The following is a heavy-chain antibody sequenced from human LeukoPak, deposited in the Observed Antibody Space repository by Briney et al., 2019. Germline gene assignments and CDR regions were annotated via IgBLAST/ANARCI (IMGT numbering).Heavy chain of an antibody. CDR3: ARGAARGGYYYYYMDV. D-gene: IGHD2-15*01. Sequence: GGSLRLSCAASGFTVSSNYMSWVRQAPGKGLEWVSVIYSGGSTYYADSVKGRFTISRDNSKNTLYLQMNSLRAEDTAVYYCARGAARGGYYYYYMDVWGKGTTVTVSS. J-gene: IGHJ6*03. CDR2: IYSGGST. CDR1: GFTVSSNY. V-gene: IGHV3-53*01.